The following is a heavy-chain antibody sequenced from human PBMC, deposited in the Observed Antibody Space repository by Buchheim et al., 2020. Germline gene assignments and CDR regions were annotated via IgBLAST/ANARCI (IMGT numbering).Heavy chain of an antibody. CDR2: ISGSGGST. D-gene: IGHD5-12*01. J-gene: IGHJ4*02. CDR1: GFTFSSYA. CDR3: AKDVLSGYVGRAYYFDY. V-gene: IGHV3-23*01. Sequence: EVQLLESGGGLVQPGGSLRLSCAASGFTFSSYAMSWVRQAPGKGLEWVTAISGSGGSTYYADSVKGRFTISRDNSKNTLYLQMNSLRAEDTAVYYCAKDVLSGYVGRAYYFDYWGQGTL.